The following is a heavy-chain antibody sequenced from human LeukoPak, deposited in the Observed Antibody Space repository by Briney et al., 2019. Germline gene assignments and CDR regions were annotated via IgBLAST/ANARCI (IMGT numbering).Heavy chain of an antibody. J-gene: IGHJ4*02. CDR3: VKDMVIRDGYNFAHDY. V-gene: IGHV3-9*01. CDR2: INWNSRNI. Sequence: GGSLRLSCAASGFNFDDHVIHWVRQAPGKGLEWVSAINWNSRNIGYADSVKGRFTISRDNAKNSLYLQMNSLRPEDTALYYCVKDMVIRDGYNFAHDYWGQGTLVTVSS. CDR1: GFNFDDHV. D-gene: IGHD5-24*01.